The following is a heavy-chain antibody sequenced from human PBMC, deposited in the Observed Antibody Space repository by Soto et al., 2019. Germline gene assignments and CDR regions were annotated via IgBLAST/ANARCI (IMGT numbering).Heavy chain of an antibody. CDR3: VRSDWAGFDP. V-gene: IGHV4-4*02. CDR2: IHTTGSL. J-gene: IGHJ5*02. Sequence: QVQLQESGPGLVNPSGTLSLTCAVSGGSITSNWWSWVRQPPGKGLEWIGEIHTTGSLNYNPSLRRRVAISIGKSTSQWSLDLTSVSSADTAVRSCVRSDWAGFDPWGQGTLVTVSS. D-gene: IGHD2-21*02. CDR1: GGSITSNW.